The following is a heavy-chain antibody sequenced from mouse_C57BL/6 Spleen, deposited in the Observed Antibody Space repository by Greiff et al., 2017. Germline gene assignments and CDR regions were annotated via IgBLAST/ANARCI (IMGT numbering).Heavy chain of an antibody. CDR1: GYTFTDYY. CDR3: ARLEGFYHFDY. V-gene: IGHV1-26*01. D-gene: IGHD2-1*01. CDR2: INPNNGGT. Sequence: EVQLQQSGPELVKPGASVKISCKASGYTFTDYYMNWVKQSHGKSLEWIGDINPNNGGTSYNQKFKGKATLTVDKSSSTAYMELRSLTSEDSAVYYYARLEGFYHFDYWGQGTTLTVSS. J-gene: IGHJ2*01.